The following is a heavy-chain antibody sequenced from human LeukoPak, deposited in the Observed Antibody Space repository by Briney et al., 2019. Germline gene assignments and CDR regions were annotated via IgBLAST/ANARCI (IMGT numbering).Heavy chain of an antibody. CDR3: ARDLAGADDY. Sequence: GGSLRLSRAAPSFTPTKSWFHWVRQAPGKGLDWVSRIDTNGRTTDYADSVKGRFTISRDNAKNTLFMEMNSLRAEDTAVYYCARDLAGADDYWGQGTLVTVSS. CDR2: IDTNGRTT. V-gene: IGHV3-74*01. CDR1: SFTPTKSW. J-gene: IGHJ4*02. D-gene: IGHD6-13*01.